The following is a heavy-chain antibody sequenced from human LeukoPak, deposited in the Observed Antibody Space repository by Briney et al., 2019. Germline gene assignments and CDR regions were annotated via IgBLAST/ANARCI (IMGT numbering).Heavy chain of an antibody. CDR3: AKDEGYYDILGGPYYFDY. CDR1: GFTFSSYG. Sequence: PGGSLRLSFAASGFTFSSYGMHWVRQAPGKGLEWVAVISYDGSNKYYADSVKGRFTISRDNSKNTLYLQMNSLRAEDTAVYYCAKDEGYYDILGGPYYFDYWGQGTLVTVSS. D-gene: IGHD3-22*01. CDR2: ISYDGSNK. J-gene: IGHJ4*02. V-gene: IGHV3-30*18.